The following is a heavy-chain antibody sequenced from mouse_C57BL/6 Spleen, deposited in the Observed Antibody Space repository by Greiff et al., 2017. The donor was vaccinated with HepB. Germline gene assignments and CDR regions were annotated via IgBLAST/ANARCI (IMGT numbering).Heavy chain of an antibody. V-gene: IGHV1-15*01. Sequence: QVQLQQSGAVLVRPGASVTLSCKTSGYTFTDYEMHWVKQTPVHGLEWIGAIDPETGVTAYNQKFKGKAILTAAKSSSTAYMELRSLTSEDSAVYYCTRWLLRAWYFDVWGTGTTVTVSS. D-gene: IGHD2-3*01. CDR3: TRWLLRAWYFDV. CDR2: IDPETGVT. J-gene: IGHJ1*03. CDR1: GYTFTDYE.